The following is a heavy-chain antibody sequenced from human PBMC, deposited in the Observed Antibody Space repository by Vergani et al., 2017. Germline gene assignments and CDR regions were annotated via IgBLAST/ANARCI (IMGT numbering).Heavy chain of an antibody. CDR2: INPSGGST. CDR1: GYTFTSYY. CDR3: ASGGEYNWNPRHPPGFDY. J-gene: IGHJ4*02. Sequence: QVQLVQSGAEVKKPGASVKVSCKASGYTFTSYYMHWVRQAPGQGLEWMGIINPSGGSTSYAQKFQGSVTMTRDTSTSTVYMELSSLRSEDTAVYYCASGGEYNWNPRHPPGFDYWGQGTLVTVSS. D-gene: IGHD1-20*01. V-gene: IGHV1-46*01.